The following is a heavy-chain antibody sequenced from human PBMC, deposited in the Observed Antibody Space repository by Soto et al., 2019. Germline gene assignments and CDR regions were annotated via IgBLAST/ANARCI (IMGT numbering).Heavy chain of an antibody. V-gene: IGHV1-18*01. Sequence: ASVKVSCKASGYTFTSYGISWVRQAPGQGLEWMGWISAYNGNTNYAQKLQGRVTMTTDTSTSTAYMELRSLRSDDTAVYYCARDFFPEGSGSYYNVPTGYWGQGTLVTVSS. CDR3: ARDFFPEGSGSYYNVPTGY. D-gene: IGHD3-10*01. CDR2: ISAYNGNT. CDR1: GYTFTSYG. J-gene: IGHJ4*02.